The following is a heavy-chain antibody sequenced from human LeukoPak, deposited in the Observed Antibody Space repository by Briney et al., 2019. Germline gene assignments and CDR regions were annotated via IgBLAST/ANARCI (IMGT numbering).Heavy chain of an antibody. Sequence: ASGPTLVNPTETLTLTRTVSGFSLSNARMGVSWIRQPPGKALEWLAHIFSNDEKSYSTSLKSRLTISKDTSKSQVVLTMTNMDPVDTATYYCARIDGSGWYFGWFDPWGQGTLVTVSS. V-gene: IGHV2-26*01. CDR3: ARIDGSGWYFGWFDP. CDR2: IFSNDEK. D-gene: IGHD6-19*01. CDR1: GFSLSNARMG. J-gene: IGHJ5*02.